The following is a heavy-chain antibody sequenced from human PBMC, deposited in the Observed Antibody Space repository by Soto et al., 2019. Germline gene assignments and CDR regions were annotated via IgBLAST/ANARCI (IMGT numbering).Heavy chain of an antibody. Sequence: QVQLQESGPGLVKPSETLSLTCAVSGGSINGHFCGWFRQPPGKGLEWIGYTHYSEDTYYNPSLHSRVTISMASSNNHLSRRLSSVTAAVTAVYYSATGGGWLTDYWGQGTLVTVSS. V-gene: IGHV4-59*11. D-gene: IGHD3-16*01. CDR3: ATGGGWLTDY. J-gene: IGHJ4*02. CDR2: THYSEDT. CDR1: GGSINGHF.